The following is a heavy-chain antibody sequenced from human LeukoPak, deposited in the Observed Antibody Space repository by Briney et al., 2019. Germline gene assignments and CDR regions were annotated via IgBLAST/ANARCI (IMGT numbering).Heavy chain of an antibody. Sequence: GGSLRLSCAASGFTVSSNYMSWVRQAPGKGLEWVSAISGSGGSTYYADSVKGRFTISRDNSKNTLYLQMNSLRAEDTAVYYCAKDREGMTTVSNFDYWGQGTLVTVSS. CDR3: AKDREGMTTVSNFDY. J-gene: IGHJ4*02. D-gene: IGHD4-17*01. CDR2: ISGSGGST. V-gene: IGHV3-23*01. CDR1: GFTVSSNY.